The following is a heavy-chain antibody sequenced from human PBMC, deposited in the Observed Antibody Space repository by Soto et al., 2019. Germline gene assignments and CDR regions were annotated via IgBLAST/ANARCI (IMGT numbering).Heavy chain of an antibody. CDR3: AREGWSSMPDAFDI. D-gene: IGHD2-2*01. CDR1: GGSISSYY. V-gene: IGHV4-59*01. J-gene: IGHJ3*02. CDR2: IYYSGST. Sequence: SETLSLTCTVSGGSISSYYWSWIRQPPGKGLEWIGYIYYSGSTNYNPSLKSRVTISVDTSKNQFSLKLSSVTAADTAVYYCAREGWSSMPDAFDIWGQGTMVTVSS.